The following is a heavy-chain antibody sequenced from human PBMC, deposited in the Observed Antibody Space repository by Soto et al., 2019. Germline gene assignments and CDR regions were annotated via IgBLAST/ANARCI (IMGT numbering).Heavy chain of an antibody. CDR1: GGSISSSSYY. CDR3: ARHPERIAQIGWFDP. V-gene: IGHV4-39*01. CDR2: IYYSGST. J-gene: IGHJ5*02. D-gene: IGHD6-13*01. Sequence: PSETLSLTCTVSGGSISSSSYYWGWIRQPPGKGLEWIGSIYYSGSTYYNPSLKSRVTISVDTSKNQFSLKLSSVTAADTAVYYCARHPERIAQIGWFDPWGQGTLVTVSS.